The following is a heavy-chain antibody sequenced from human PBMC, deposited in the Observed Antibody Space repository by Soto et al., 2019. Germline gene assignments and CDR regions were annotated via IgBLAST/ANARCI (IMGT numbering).Heavy chain of an antibody. V-gene: IGHV4-39*01. Sequence: SETLSLTCTVSGGSISSGSYYWGWIRQPPGKGLERIGSIYYGGSTYYNPSLKSRVTISVDTSKNQFSLKLSSVTAADTAVYYCVRQDYGSGSQNSFDPWGQGTLVTVSS. CDR2: IYYGGST. CDR3: VRQDYGSGSQNSFDP. J-gene: IGHJ5*02. D-gene: IGHD3-10*01. CDR1: GGSISSGSYY.